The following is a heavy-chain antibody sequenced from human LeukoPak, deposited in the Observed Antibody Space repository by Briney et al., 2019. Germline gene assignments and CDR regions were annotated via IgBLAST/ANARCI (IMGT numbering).Heavy chain of an antibody. CDR3: TAHGSFDY. V-gene: IGHV3-15*01. J-gene: IGHJ4*02. Sequence: GGSLRLSCGASGLTFNVAGMSGLRQAPGKGLEWVGRIKSKSAGETTDYAAPVKGRFTISRDDSENTLSLQMNSLKSEDTAIYFSTAHGSFDYWGQGALVTVSS. CDR1: GLTFNVAG. CDR2: IKSKSAGETT.